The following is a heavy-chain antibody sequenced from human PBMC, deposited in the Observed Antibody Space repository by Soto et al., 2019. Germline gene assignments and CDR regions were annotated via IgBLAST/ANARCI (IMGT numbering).Heavy chain of an antibody. CDR3: AREASGWFDP. V-gene: IGHV6-1*01. J-gene: IGHJ5*02. CDR1: GDNVSNISAT. CDR2: TYYRFRWYN. Sequence: QVQLQQSGPGLLKPSQTLSLTCAISGDNVSNISATWNWIRQSPSRGLEWLGRTYYRFRWYNDYALSVKGRPAIKLDTSKNQFSLHLNSVTPEDTAVYYCAREASGWFDPWGQGTLVTVSS.